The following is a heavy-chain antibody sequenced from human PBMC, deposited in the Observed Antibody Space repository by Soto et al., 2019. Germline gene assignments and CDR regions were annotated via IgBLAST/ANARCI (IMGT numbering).Heavy chain of an antibody. CDR3: ARAISSSPSPGLNWFDP. Sequence: NPSETLSLTCAVFGGSFSGYYWNWIRQPPGKGLEWIGTINYSGSTNYNPSLKNRVTISVDTSKNQFSLKLSSVTAADTAVYYCARAISSSPSPGLNWFDPWGQGILVTVSS. CDR1: GGSFSGYY. J-gene: IGHJ5*02. D-gene: IGHD6-6*01. V-gene: IGHV4-34*01. CDR2: INYSGST.